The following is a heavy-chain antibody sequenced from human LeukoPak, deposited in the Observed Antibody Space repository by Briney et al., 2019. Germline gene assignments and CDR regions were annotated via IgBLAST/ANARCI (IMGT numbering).Heavy chain of an antibody. V-gene: IGHV1-18*01. CDR2: ISAYNGNT. J-gene: IGHJ4*02. D-gene: IGHD4-11*01. CDR3: ARDTDVQSSDY. CDR1: GYTFTIYG. Sequence: ASVTVSFKASGYTFTIYGISWVRQAPGQGQEWMGWISAYNGNTNYAQKLQGRGSMTTDTATSTAYMELRSLRSDDTAVYYCARDTDVQSSDYWGQGTLVTVSS.